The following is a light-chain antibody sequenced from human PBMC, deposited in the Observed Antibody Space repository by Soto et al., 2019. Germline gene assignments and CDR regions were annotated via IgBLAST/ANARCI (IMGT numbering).Light chain of an antibody. CDR3: SSFTSSITYV. CDR2: DVT. CDR1: SSDVGGYNS. J-gene: IGLJ1*01. V-gene: IGLV2-14*01. Sequence: ALTQPASVSGSPGQSITISCTGTSSDVGGYNSVSWYRQDPGKAPKLVIYDVTNRPSGVSNRFSGSKSGNTASLTISGLQAEDEADYYCSSFTSSITYVFGTGTKVTVL.